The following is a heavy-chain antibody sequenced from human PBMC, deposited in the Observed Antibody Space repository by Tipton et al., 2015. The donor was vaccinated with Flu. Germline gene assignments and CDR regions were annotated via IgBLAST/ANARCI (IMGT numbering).Heavy chain of an antibody. J-gene: IGHJ4*02. CDR3: ARGNGYANAYLDF. V-gene: IGHV4-34*01. D-gene: IGHD5-12*01. Sequence: LRLSCTVSGDSLSSYYWSWIRQPPGKGLEWIGEINHSGGPNYNPSLKSRVIISVDTSKNQFSLKVTSLTAADTAVYYCARGNGYANAYLDFWGQGTLVTVSS. CDR2: INHSGGP. CDR1: GDSLSSYY.